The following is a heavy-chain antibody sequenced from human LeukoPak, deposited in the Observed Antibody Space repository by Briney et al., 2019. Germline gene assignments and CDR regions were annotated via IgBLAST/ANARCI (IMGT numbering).Heavy chain of an antibody. CDR3: AKCLRLFGPNYYYGMDV. CDR1: GFTFSSYG. Sequence: GGSLRLSCAASGFTFSSYGMHWVRQAPGKGLEWVAVIWYGGSNKYYADSVKGRFTISRDNSKNTLYLQMNSLRAEDTAVYYCAKCLRLFGPNYYYGMDVWGQGTTVTVSS. CDR2: IWYGGSNK. V-gene: IGHV3-33*08. D-gene: IGHD5-12*01. J-gene: IGHJ6*02.